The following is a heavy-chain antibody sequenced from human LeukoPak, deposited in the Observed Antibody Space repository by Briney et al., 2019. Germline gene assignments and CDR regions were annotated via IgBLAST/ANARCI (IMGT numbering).Heavy chain of an antibody. Sequence: SETLSLTCTVSGGSISSGSYYWNWLRQPAGKGLEWLGNIFTRGTTNYNASLASRLTISLDTAKNQFSLSLTSMTAADTAMYFCARSSLAVYFDYWGQGTLVTASS. D-gene: IGHD4-17*01. CDR3: ARSSLAVYFDY. CDR2: IFTRGTT. CDR1: GGSISSGSYY. V-gene: IGHV4-61*09. J-gene: IGHJ4*02.